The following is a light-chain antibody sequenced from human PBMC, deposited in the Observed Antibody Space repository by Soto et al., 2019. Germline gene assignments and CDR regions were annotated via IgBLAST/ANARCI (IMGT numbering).Light chain of an antibody. CDR3: QQCYGSPRT. CDR1: QSISTY. CDR2: AAS. Sequence: DIQMTQSPSTLSASVGDRVTITCWASQSISTYLNWYQQKLGKAPTLLIYAASSLQSGVPSRFRGGGSGTDFTLTISNLQPEDFATYFCQQCYGSPRTFGQGTKVEI. V-gene: IGKV1-39*01. J-gene: IGKJ1*01.